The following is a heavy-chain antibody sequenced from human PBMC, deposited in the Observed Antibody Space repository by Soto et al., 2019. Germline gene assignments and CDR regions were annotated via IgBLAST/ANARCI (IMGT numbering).Heavy chain of an antibody. D-gene: IGHD2-2*01. V-gene: IGHV3-23*01. CDR3: VTDPRCPDY. CDR2: ISASGDST. Sequence: VHLLESGGGLVQPGGSLKLSCAISVVGFSNYGMSWVRQSPGKGLEWVSGISASGDSTYYADPVKGRFTISGDNSKRTLYLQMNSLRAEDTAIYYSVTDPRCPDYWGQGTQVTVS. J-gene: IGHJ4*02. CDR1: VVGFSNYG.